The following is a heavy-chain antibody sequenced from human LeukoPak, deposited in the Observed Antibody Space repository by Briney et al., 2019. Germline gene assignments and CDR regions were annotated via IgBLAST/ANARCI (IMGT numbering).Heavy chain of an antibody. CDR3: ASGIGARSDFVDY. V-gene: IGHV3-21*01. D-gene: IGHD3-16*01. CDR2: ISSSSSYI. CDR1: GFTFSSYS. Sequence: GGSLRLSCAASGFTFSSYSMNWVRQAPGKGLEWVSSISSSSSYIYYADSVKGRFTISRDYDKNSLYLQMNSVRAEDTAVYYCASGIGARSDFVDYWGQGPLVTVSS. J-gene: IGHJ4*02.